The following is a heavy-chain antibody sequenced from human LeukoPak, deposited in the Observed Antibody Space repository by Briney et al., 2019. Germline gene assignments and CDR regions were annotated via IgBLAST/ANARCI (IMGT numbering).Heavy chain of an antibody. CDR3: ASQPPPRFY. Sequence: PGGSLRLSCDASGFTLSSYALSWVRQSPGKALEGVATINDYGDTTHYADSVKGRFTISRDNSGYVLYLQMHSLTAEDTAIYYCASQPPPRFYWGQGTLVTVSS. J-gene: IGHJ4*02. CDR2: INDYGDTT. CDR1: GFTLSSYA. D-gene: IGHD1-14*01. V-gene: IGHV3-23*01.